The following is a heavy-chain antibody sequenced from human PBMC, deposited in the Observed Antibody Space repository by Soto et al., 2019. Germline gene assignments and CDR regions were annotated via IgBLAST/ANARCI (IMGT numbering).Heavy chain of an antibody. J-gene: IGHJ4*02. CDR1: GYTFTSYD. CDR3: ARGKRRITMIVVSDYYSDY. V-gene: IGHV1-8*01. CDR2: MNPNSGNT. Sequence: ASVKVSCKASGYTFTSYDINWVRQATGQGLEWMGWMNPNSGNTGYAQKFQGRVTMTRNTSISTAYMELSSLRSEDTAVYYCARGKRRITMIVVSDYYSDYWGQGTLVTVSS. D-gene: IGHD3-22*01.